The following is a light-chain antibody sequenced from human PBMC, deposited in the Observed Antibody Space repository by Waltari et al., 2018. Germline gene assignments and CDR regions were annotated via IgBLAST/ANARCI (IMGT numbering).Light chain of an antibody. CDR3: HQYYTTPYT. Sequence: DIVMTQSPDSLAVSLGERATFNCKSSQSILYSSNHKNYLAWYQQKPGQPPKLLIYWASTRESGVPDRFSGGGSGTDFTLTISSLQAEDVAVYYCHQYYTTPYTFGQGTKLEIK. V-gene: IGKV4-1*01. CDR1: QSILYSSNHKNY. CDR2: WAS. J-gene: IGKJ2*01.